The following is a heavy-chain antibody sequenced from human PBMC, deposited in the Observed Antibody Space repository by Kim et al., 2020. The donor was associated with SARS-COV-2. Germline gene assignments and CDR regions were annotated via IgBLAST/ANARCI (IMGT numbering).Heavy chain of an antibody. Sequence: GGSLRLSCAASGFSFSSYAMNWVRQAPGKGLEWVSVITIGGGGIYADSVRGRFTITRDNSKNTLYLQMNSLSAEDTAVHFCARETPGTKDYWGRGTLVTV. D-gene: IGHD1-7*01. CDR2: ITIGGGGI. J-gene: IGHJ4*02. V-gene: IGHV3-23*01. CDR1: GFSFSSYA. CDR3: ARETPGTKDY.